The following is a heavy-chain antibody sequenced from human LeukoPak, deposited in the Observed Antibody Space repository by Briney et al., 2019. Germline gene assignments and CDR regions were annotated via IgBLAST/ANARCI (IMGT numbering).Heavy chain of an antibody. J-gene: IGHJ4*02. CDR2: VRYDGSNK. CDR1: GFTFSSYG. D-gene: IGHD1-14*01. CDR3: AEGRPGLVRTDFDH. V-gene: IGHV3-30*02. Sequence: GGSLRLSCAASGFTFSSYGMHWVRQAPGKGLEWVAFVRYDGSNKYYADSVKGRFTISRDNSKNTLYLQMNSLRVEDTAVYYCAEGRPGLVRTDFDHWGQGTLVTVSS.